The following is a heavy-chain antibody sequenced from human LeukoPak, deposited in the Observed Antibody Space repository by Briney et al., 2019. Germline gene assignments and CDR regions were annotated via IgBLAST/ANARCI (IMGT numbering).Heavy chain of an antibody. CDR3: ATDKGPSKTTVTISPMDY. CDR1: GGTFSSYA. J-gene: IGHJ4*02. D-gene: IGHD4-17*01. CDR2: IIPIFGTA. V-gene: IGHV1-69*06. Sequence: RASVKVSCKASGGTFSSYAISWVRQAPGQGLEWMGGIIPIFGTANYAQKFQGRVTITADKSTSTAYMELSSLRSEDTAVYYCATDKGPSKTTVTISPMDYWGQGTLVTVSS.